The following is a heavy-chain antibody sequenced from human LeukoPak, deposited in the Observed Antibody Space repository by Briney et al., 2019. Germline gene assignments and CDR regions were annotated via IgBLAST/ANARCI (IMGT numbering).Heavy chain of an antibody. D-gene: IGHD2-15*01. V-gene: IGHV4-39*02. CDR2: IYDSGST. CDR3: ARDRPGSAFDI. Sequence: PSETLSLTCTVSGGSIRSSYYYWGWIRQPPGKGLEWIGSIYDSGSTYYNPSLKSRVTISVDTSKNQFSLKLNSVTAADTAVYYCARDRPGSAFDIWGQGTMVTVSS. J-gene: IGHJ3*02. CDR1: GGSIRSSYYY.